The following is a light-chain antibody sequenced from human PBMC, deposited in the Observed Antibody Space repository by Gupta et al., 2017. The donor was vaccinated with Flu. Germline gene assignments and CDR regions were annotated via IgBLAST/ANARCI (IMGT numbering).Light chain of an antibody. CDR1: QSLLHSNGYNY. Sequence: DIVMTQSPLSLPVTPGEPASNSCRSSQSLLHSNGYNYLDWYLQKPGQSPQLLIYLGSNRASGVPDRFSGSGSGTDFTLKISRVEAEDVGVYYCMQALQTPCTFGGGTKVEIK. CDR3: MQALQTPCT. V-gene: IGKV2-28*01. CDR2: LGS. J-gene: IGKJ4*01.